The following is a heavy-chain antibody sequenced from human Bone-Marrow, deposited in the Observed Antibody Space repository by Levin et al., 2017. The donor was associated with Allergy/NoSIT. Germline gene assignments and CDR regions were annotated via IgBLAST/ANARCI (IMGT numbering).Heavy chain of an antibody. Sequence: GESLKISCQGSGYSFANYRIGWVRQMPGKGLEWMGIIYPGDSDTRYSPSFQGQVTISADQSIRTAYLQWSSLTASDTAIYYCARLKYDIYYASGSYSQPFDYWGQGTPVTVSS. CDR3: ARLKYDIYYASGSYSQPFDY. CDR1: GYSFANYR. V-gene: IGHV5-51*01. CDR2: IYPGDSDT. D-gene: IGHD3-10*01. J-gene: IGHJ4*02.